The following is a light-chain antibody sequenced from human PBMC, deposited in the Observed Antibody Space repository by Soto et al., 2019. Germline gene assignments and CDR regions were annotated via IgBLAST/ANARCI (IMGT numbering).Light chain of an antibody. CDR3: QQYNDWPRT. J-gene: IGKJ1*01. CDR1: QSVSSN. CDR2: GAS. Sequence: MSQSPATLSVTPGERATLTCRASQSVSSNLAWYQQKPGQTPRVLIYGASTRATGIPARFSGSGSGTEFTLTISTLQSEDFAVYYCQQYNDWPRTFGQGTNVDIK. V-gene: IGKV3-15*01.